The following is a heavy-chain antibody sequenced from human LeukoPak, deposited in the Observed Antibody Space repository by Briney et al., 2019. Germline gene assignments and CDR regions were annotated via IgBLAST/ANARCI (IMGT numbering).Heavy chain of an antibody. Sequence: ASVKVSCKASGYTFTGYYIHWMRQAPGQGLEWMGRINPNSGDTHYAQKFQGRVTMTSDTSMSAAYLELRRLQSDDMAVYYCARDRHHFDYGRYYQDYWGQGTLVTVSS. CDR3: ARDRHHFDYGRYYQDY. V-gene: IGHV1-2*06. J-gene: IGHJ4*02. D-gene: IGHD3-22*01. CDR2: INPNSGDT. CDR1: GYTFTGYY.